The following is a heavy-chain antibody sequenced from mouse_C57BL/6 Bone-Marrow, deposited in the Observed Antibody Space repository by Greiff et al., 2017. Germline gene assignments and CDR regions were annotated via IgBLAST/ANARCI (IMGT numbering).Heavy chain of an antibody. J-gene: IGHJ3*01. Sequence: EVQGVESGGGLVKPGGSLKLSCAASGFTFSSYAMSWVRQTPEKRLEWVSTISDGGSYTYYPDNVKGRFTISRDNAKNHLYRQMSHLKSEDTAMYYCARDGGFAYWGQGTLVTVSA. CDR1: GFTFSSYA. V-gene: IGHV5-4*01. CDR2: ISDGGSYT. D-gene: IGHD1-1*02. CDR3: ARDGGFAY.